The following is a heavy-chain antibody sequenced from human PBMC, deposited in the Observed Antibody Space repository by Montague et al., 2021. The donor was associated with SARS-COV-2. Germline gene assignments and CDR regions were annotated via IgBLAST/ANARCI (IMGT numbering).Heavy chain of an antibody. Sequence: SETLSLTCTVSGGSISSSSYYWGWIRQPPGKGLGWIGSIYYSGSTYYNPSLKSRVTISVDTSKNQFSLKLSSVTAADTAVYYCARQKIEITIFGVVGARWFDPWGQGTLVTVSS. CDR3: ARQKIEITIFGVVGARWFDP. CDR2: IYYSGST. D-gene: IGHD3-3*01. J-gene: IGHJ5*02. CDR1: GGSISSSSYY. V-gene: IGHV4-39*01.